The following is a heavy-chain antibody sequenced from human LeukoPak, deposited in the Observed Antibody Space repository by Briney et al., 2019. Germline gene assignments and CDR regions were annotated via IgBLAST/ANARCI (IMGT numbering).Heavy chain of an antibody. CDR3: ARDGVTYYYGSGAIDY. V-gene: IGHV3-7*05. J-gene: IGHJ4*02. CDR1: GFTFSSYW. Sequence: GGSLRLSCAASGFTFSSYWMSWVRQAPGKGLEWVANIQQGGSEKYYVDSVKGRFTISRDNAKNSLYLQMNSLRAEDTAVYYCARDGVTYYYGSGAIDYWGQGTLVTVSS. CDR2: IQQGGSEK. D-gene: IGHD3-10*01.